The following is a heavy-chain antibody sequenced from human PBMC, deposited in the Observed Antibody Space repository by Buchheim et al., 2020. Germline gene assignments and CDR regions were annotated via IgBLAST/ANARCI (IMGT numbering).Heavy chain of an antibody. CDR3: ARGGLRDRWFPRDS. V-gene: IGHV3-7*01. J-gene: IGHJ4*02. D-gene: IGHD3-16*01. CDR2: IKEDATDK. CDR1: GFTFSDYW. Sequence: EVQLVEFGGGLVQPGGSLRLSCVASGFTFSDYWMSWVRQTPRQRLEWVANIKEDATDKYYVYSIKGRFHISRDNAENSLYRHVTSLRVEDSAVYYCARGGLRDRWFPRDSWGKGTL.